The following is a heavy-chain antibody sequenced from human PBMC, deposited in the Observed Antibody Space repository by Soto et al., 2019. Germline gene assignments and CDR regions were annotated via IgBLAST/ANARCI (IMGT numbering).Heavy chain of an antibody. J-gene: IGHJ3*02. D-gene: IGHD3-10*01. CDR2: ISSSSSYI. CDR3: ARDHHFGSGSFAFDI. CDR1: GFTFSSYG. V-gene: IGHV3-21*01. Sequence: GGSLRLSCAVSGFTFSSYGMHWVRQAPGKGLEWVSSISSSSSYIYYADSVKGRFTISRDNAKNSLYLQMNSLRAEDTAVYYCARDHHFGSGSFAFDIWGQGTMVTVSS.